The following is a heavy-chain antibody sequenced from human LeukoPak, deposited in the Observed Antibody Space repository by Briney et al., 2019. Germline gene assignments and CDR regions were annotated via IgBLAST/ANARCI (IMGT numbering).Heavy chain of an antibody. J-gene: IGHJ4*02. CDR3: ARASGSYSNFDY. CDR2: ITFDGNKK. Sequence: GGSLRLSCAASGFTFSGFGMHWVRQAPGKGLEWVGVITFDGNKKYFADSVRGRFTISRDNSKKTLYLQMSGLRNDDTAVYYCARASGSYSNFDYWGQGTLVTVSS. D-gene: IGHD1-26*01. CDR1: GFTFSGFG. V-gene: IGHV3-30*19.